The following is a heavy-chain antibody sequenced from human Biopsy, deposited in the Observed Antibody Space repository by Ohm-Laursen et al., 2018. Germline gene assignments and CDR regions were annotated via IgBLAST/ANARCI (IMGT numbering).Heavy chain of an antibody. D-gene: IGHD4-23*01. CDR2: IYYSGTT. Sequence: SQTLSLTCTVSGGSVSSGGFYWSWIRQHPGKGLVWIGYIYYSGTTYYNPSLKSLVTISVDTSKNQFSLKLNSVSAADTAVYYCARRPYGGTRYWYFDLWGRGTLVTVSS. V-gene: IGHV4-31*01. J-gene: IGHJ2*01. CDR1: GGSVSSGGFY. CDR3: ARRPYGGTRYWYFDL.